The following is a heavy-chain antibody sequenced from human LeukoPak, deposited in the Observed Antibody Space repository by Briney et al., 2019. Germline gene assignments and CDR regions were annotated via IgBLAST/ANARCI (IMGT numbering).Heavy chain of an antibody. CDR2: IDPNSGGT. D-gene: IGHD2-15*01. CDR3: AKPLDIVVVVAAVIAFDY. Sequence: GASVKVSCKASGYTYTGCSMHWVRQAPGQGLEWMGWIDPNSGGTNFAQKFQGRVTMTRDTSISTAYMELSSLRSDDTAVYYCAKPLDIVVVVAAVIAFDYWGQGTLVTVSS. V-gene: IGHV1-2*02. CDR1: GYTYTGCS. J-gene: IGHJ4*02.